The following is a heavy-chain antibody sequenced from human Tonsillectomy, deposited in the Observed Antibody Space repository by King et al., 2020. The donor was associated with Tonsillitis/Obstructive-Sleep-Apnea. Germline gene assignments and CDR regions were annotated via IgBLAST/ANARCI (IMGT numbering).Heavy chain of an antibody. CDR1: GFTFSSYD. Sequence: EVQLVESGGGLVQPGGSLRLSCAASGFTFSSYDMHWVRQATGKGLEWVSAIGTAGDTYYPGSVKGRFTISRENAKHSLYLQMNSLRAGDTAVYYCARGPHRGGVVTQGWFDPWGQGTLVTVSS. V-gene: IGHV3-13*04. CDR3: ARGPHRGGVVTQGWFDP. J-gene: IGHJ5*02. D-gene: IGHD3-3*01. CDR2: IGTAGDT.